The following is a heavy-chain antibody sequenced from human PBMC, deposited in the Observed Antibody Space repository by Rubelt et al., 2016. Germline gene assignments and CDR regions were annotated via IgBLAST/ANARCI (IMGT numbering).Heavy chain of an antibody. Sequence: QVQLQESGPGLVKPSETLSLTCTVSGYSISSGYYWGWIRQPPGTGLVWIGSIYHIGSTYYNPSLKSRVTISVDTSKNQFSLKLSSVTAADTAVYYCARDHSSGWYLEGFFDYWGQGTLVTVSS. CDR2: IYHIGST. J-gene: IGHJ4*02. CDR3: ARDHSSGWYLEGFFDY. D-gene: IGHD6-19*01. V-gene: IGHV4-38-2*02. CDR1: GYSISSGYY.